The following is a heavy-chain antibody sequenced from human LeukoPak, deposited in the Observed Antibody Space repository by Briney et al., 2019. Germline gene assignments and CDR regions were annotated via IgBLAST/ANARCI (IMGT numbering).Heavy chain of an antibody. CDR1: GFTFSSAW. CDR3: AGGDYYDSRIEAFDI. D-gene: IGHD3-22*01. CDR2: IYSGGST. Sequence: GGSLRLSCAASGFTFSSAWMFWVRQAPGKGLEWVSVIYSGGSTYYADSVKGRFTISRDNSKNTLYLQMNSLRAEDTAVYYCAGGDYYDSRIEAFDIWGQGTMVTVSS. J-gene: IGHJ3*02. V-gene: IGHV3-53*01.